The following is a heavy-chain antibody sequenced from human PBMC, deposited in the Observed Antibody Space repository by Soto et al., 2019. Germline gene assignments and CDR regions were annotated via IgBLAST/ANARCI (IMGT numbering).Heavy chain of an antibody. CDR3: ARESEDLTSNFDY. CDR2: ISLYSDGT. Sequence: DTVTVSCQTSGYTFSTYGITWVRQAPGQPLEWLGWISLYSDGTNYAQKFQGRVSMTTDTSTTTAYMELRSLRSDDTAVYYCARESEDLTSNFDYWGQGTLVTVSS. J-gene: IGHJ4*02. V-gene: IGHV1-18*01. CDR1: GYTFSTYG.